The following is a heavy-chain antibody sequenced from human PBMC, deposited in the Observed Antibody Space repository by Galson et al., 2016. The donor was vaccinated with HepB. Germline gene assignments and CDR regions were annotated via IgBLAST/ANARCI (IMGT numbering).Heavy chain of an antibody. CDR2: IRTRTNPYAT. V-gene: IGHV3-73*01. J-gene: IGHJ2*01. CDR3: TRTRPGGTGDFDL. Sequence: SLRLSCAASGISFSGSSMQWVRQSSGKGLEWVGRIRTRTNPYATAYAASVKGRFTISRNDAANTAYLQMDRLRIDDTVIYYCTRTRPGGTGDFDLWGRGTLVTVAS. D-gene: IGHD1-14*01. CDR1: GISFSGSS.